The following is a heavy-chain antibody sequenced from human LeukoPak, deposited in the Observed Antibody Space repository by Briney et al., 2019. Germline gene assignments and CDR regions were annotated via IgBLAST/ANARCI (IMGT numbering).Heavy chain of an antibody. J-gene: IGHJ6*02. CDR2: INPNSGGT. CDR1: GYTFTGYY. Sequence: ASVKVSFKASGYTFTGYYMHWVRQAPGQGLEWMGWINPNSGGTNYAQKFQGRVTMTRDTSISTAYMELSRLRSDDTAVYYCARDGADYYGMDVWGQGTTVTVSS. CDR3: ARDGADYYGMDV. V-gene: IGHV1-2*02. D-gene: IGHD1-26*01.